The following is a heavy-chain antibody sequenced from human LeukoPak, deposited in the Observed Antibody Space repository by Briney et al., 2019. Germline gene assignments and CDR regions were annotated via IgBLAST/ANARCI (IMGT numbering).Heavy chain of an antibody. D-gene: IGHD6-13*01. J-gene: IGHJ4*02. CDR1: GYTFSSYD. V-gene: IGHV1-8*01. Sequence: ASVKVSCKASGYTFSSYDINWVRQATGQGLEWMGWMNPNSGNTNYAQKFQGRVTMTRSTSISTAYMELSSLRSEDTAVYYCARGVGFSSSWYMKYDYWGQGTLVTVSS. CDR2: MNPNSGNT. CDR3: ARGVGFSSSWYMKYDY.